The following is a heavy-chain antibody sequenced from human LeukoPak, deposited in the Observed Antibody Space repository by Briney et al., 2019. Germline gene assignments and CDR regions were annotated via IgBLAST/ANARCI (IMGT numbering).Heavy chain of an antibody. CDR3: SRDRDGSCTPFDR. CDR1: GFTFSSYG. D-gene: IGHD3-10*01. Sequence: PGGSLRLSCTASGFTFSSYGMNWVRQAPGRGLEWVSFISGDSGAIVYADSVKGRFTVSRDNARNSGYLQMNSLRAEDTAVYYCSRDRDGSCTPFDRWGQGVLVTVSS. CDR2: ISGDSGAI. J-gene: IGHJ5*02. V-gene: IGHV3-48*01.